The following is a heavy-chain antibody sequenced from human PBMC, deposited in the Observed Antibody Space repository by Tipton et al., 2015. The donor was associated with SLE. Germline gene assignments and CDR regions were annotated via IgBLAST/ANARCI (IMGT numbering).Heavy chain of an antibody. CDR3: AREFLNPVTTVHYYFDL. V-gene: IGHV4-4*07. D-gene: IGHD4-11*01. CDR1: GFSISSYY. CDR2: IYTNENT. Sequence: TLSLTCTVSGFSISSYYWSWIRQPAGGGLEWIGRIYTNENTNYNPSLKSRVTMSVDTSKNHFSLKLISVTAADTAVYYCAREFLNPVTTVHYYFDLWGRGTLVTVSS. J-gene: IGHJ2*01.